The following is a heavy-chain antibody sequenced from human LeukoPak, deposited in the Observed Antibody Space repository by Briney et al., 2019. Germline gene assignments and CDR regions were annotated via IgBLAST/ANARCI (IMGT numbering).Heavy chain of an antibody. V-gene: IGHV3-74*01. Sequence: PGGSLRLSCAPSRFTFSSYWVHWVRPAPGKGLVWVSRNNSDGSSTNYADSVKGRFTIYTDNAKNTLYLQMNSLRAEDTAEYYCARDRGAFDIWGQGTMVTVSS. CDR3: ARDRGAFDI. J-gene: IGHJ3*02. CDR2: NNSDGSST. CDR1: RFTFSSYW.